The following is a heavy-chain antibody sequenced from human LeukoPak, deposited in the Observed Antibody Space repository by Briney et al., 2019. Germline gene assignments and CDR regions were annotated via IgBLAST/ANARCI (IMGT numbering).Heavy chain of an antibody. V-gene: IGHV3-15*01. J-gene: IGHJ4*02. CDR1: GFTFSNAW. D-gene: IGHD3-22*01. CDR2: IKSKTDGGTT. CDR3: TTDALVDRSGYYEYFDY. Sequence: GGSLRLSCAASGFTFSNAWMSWVRQAPGKGLEWVGRIKSKTDGGTTDYAAPVKGRFTISRDDSKNILYLQMNTLKTEDTAVYYCTTDALVDRSGYYEYFDYWGQGTLVAVSS.